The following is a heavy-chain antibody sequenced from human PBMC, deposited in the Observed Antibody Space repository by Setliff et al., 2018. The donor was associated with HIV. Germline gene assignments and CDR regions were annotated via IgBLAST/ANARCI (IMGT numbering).Heavy chain of an antibody. CDR2: IYTGDSGT. J-gene: IGHJ3*02. CDR1: GNSFANHW. V-gene: IGHV5-51*01. Sequence: PGESLKISCRAFGNSFANHWIAWVRQMPGKGPEWVGFIYTGDSGTQYNPAFQGRVTISADKSIKTVYLQWTSLQRSDTAMYYCARHKVAMSMLAVQDPGPFDNWGQGTMVTVSS. D-gene: IGHD2-21*01. CDR3: ARHKVAMSMLAVQDPGPFDN.